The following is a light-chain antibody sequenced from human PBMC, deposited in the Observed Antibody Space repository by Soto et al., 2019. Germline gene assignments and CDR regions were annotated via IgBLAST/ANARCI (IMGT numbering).Light chain of an antibody. V-gene: IGLV1-40*01. J-gene: IGLJ3*02. Sequence: QSVLTQPPSVSGAPGQRVTISCTGSISNIGASFDIHWYQHLPGRAPKLLIYGFRNRPSGVPDRFSGSKSGTSASLAITGLQSEDEADYYCSAYTARSTLVFGGGTKLTVL. CDR3: SAYTARSTLV. CDR2: GFR. CDR1: ISNIGASFD.